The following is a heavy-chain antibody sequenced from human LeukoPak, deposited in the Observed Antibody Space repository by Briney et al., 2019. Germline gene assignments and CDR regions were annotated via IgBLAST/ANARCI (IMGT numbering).Heavy chain of an antibody. CDR3: ARQNTPHGNFDY. J-gene: IGHJ4*02. D-gene: IGHD1-26*01. V-gene: IGHV3-13*01. CDR1: GFTFSNYD. CDR2: IGVAANT. Sequence: PEGSLRLSCAASGFTFSNYDMHWVRQATGKGLEWVSAIGVAANTFYSGSVKGRFTISRENAKNSLYLLMSSLRAEDTAMYYCARQNTPHGNFDYWGQGTLVTVSS.